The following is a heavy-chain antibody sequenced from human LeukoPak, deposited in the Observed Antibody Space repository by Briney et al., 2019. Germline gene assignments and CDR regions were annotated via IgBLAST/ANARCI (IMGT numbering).Heavy chain of an antibody. V-gene: IGHV4-59*01. CDR1: GGSISSYY. CDR3: ARSYYDFWSEDYYGMDV. D-gene: IGHD3-3*01. J-gene: IGHJ6*02. Sequence: SETLSLTCTVSGGSISSYYRSWIRQPPGKGLEWIGYIYYSGSTNYNPSLKSRVTISVDTSKNQFSLKLSSATAADTAVYYCARSYYDFWSEDYYGMDVWGQGTTVTVSS. CDR2: IYYSGST.